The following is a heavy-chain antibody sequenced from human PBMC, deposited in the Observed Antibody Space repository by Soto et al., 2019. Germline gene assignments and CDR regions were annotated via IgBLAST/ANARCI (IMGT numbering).Heavy chain of an antibody. Sequence: EVQLVESGGGLVQPGGSLRLSCAASGFTVSTDWMYWVRQAPGKGLEWVSVIKSGGNTNYADSVEGRFSISRDNSKNTLYLQMNRLRGEDTAVYYCVRENYYYGMDVWGQGTRVTVSS. CDR3: VRENYYYGMDV. V-gene: IGHV3-66*01. CDR2: IKSGGNT. J-gene: IGHJ6*02. CDR1: GFTVSTDW.